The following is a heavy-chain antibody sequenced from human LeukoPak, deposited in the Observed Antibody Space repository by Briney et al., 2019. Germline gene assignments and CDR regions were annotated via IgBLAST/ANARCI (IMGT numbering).Heavy chain of an antibody. CDR3: PRDQGSMIVVRPTNWYFDL. CDR2: IKQDGSEI. V-gene: IGHV3-7*01. Sequence: GGSLRLSCAASGFTFSQYYMSWVRHAPGKGLEWLANIKQDGSEIYYVDSVRGGFTISRDNGKNSVYLQVNSVRGEHGAVYYCPRDQGSMIVVRPTNWYFDLWGRGTLVTVSS. CDR1: GFTFSQYY. D-gene: IGHD3-22*01. J-gene: IGHJ2*01.